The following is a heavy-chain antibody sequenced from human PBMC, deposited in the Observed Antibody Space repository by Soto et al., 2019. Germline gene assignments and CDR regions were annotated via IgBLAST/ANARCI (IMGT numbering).Heavy chain of an antibody. Sequence: HVQLRASGARLVKTSGTLSLTCAVSGGSISDTNWCTWVRQTPGKGLEWIGEIYHSGRPTYSPSLRGRATISVDKSNNQFFLGLRYVTAADTAVYYCATLPPRIVVTLLPTPSWGQGIQVTVSS. J-gene: IGHJ5*02. CDR2: IYHSGRP. CDR1: GGSISDTNW. V-gene: IGHV4-4*02. CDR3: ATLPPRIVVTLLPTPS. D-gene: IGHD2-21*01.